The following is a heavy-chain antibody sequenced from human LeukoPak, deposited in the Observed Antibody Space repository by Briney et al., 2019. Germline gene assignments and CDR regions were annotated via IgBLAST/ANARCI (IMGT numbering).Heavy chain of an antibody. CDR3: ATGFWSGYFGPYYYYYGMDV. CDR2: INPSGGST. V-gene: IGHV1-46*01. J-gene: IGHJ6*02. Sequence: ASVKVSCKACGYTFTSYYMHWVRQAPGQGLEWMGIINPSGGSTSYAQKFQGRVTMTRDTSTSTVYMELSSLRSEDTAVYYCATGFWSGYFGPYYYYYGMDVWGQGTTVTVSS. CDR1: GYTFTSYY. D-gene: IGHD3-3*01.